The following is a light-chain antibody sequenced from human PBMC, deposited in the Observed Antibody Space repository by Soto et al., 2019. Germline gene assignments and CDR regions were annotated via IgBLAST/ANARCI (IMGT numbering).Light chain of an antibody. Sequence: EIVLTQSPDTLSLSPGESATLSCRASQSVSSNYLAWYQQKPGRAPRLLIYGASNMATGIPDRFSGSGSGTDFTLTISRLEPEDFAVFYCQQYDDSITFGQGTRLEIE. CDR2: GAS. V-gene: IGKV3-20*01. J-gene: IGKJ5*01. CDR3: QQYDDSIT. CDR1: QSVSSNY.